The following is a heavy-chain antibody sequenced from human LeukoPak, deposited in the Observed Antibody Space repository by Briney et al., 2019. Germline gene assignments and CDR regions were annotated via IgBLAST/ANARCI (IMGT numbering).Heavy chain of an antibody. D-gene: IGHD5-18*01. CDR2: IYYSGST. V-gene: IGHV4-59*08. CDR3: ASLEDTAMSY. CDR1: GGSISSYY. J-gene: IGHJ4*02. Sequence: PETPSLTCTVPGGSISSYYWSWIRQPPGKGLGWIGYIYYSGSTNYNPSLKSRVTTSVDTSRNQFSLKLSSVTAADTAVYYCASLEDTAMSYWGQGTLVTVSS.